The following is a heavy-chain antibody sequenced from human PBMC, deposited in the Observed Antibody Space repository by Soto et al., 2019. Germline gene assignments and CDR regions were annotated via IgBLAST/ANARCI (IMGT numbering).Heavy chain of an antibody. Sequence: GASVKVSCKTSGYTFTSYGISWVRQAPGQGLEWMGWISTYNGNTNYAQKLQGRVTMTTDTSTSTAYMELRSLRSDDTAVYYCAMSSGYEFDYWGQGTPVTVSS. CDR1: GYTFTSYG. CDR3: AMSSGYEFDY. J-gene: IGHJ4*02. CDR2: ISTYNGNT. D-gene: IGHD5-12*01. V-gene: IGHV1-18*01.